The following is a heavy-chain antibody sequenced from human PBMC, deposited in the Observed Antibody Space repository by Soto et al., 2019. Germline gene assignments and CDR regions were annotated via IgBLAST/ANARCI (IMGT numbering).Heavy chain of an antibody. CDR3: AKDVIYSGSGTLGMDV. CDR2: MSSSGGST. CDR1: GFTFSFYA. D-gene: IGHD3-10*01. Sequence: GGSLRLSCAVSGFTFSFYAMSWVRQAPGKGLEWVSTMSSSGGSTNYADSVKGRFSISRDTSKNTLFLQMNSLRAEDTAVYYCAKDVIYSGSGTLGMDVRGQGTTVTVSS. J-gene: IGHJ6*02. V-gene: IGHV3-23*01.